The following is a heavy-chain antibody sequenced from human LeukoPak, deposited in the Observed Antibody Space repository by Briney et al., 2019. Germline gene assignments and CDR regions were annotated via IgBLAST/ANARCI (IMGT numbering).Heavy chain of an antibody. Sequence: DPSETLSLTCTISGASSRHNWSWIRQPPGKGLGWIGDIYYSGSTKYNPSLKSRVTISVDASKNQFSLKLTSVTAADTAVYYCASLDGGYSEAVGHWGQGTLVTVSS. J-gene: IGHJ4*02. D-gene: IGHD4-23*01. CDR2: IYYSGST. V-gene: IGHV4-59*11. CDR1: GASSRHN. CDR3: ASLDGGYSEAVGH.